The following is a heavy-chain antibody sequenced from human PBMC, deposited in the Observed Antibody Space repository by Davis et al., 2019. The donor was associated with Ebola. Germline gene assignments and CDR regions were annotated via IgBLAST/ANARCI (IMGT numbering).Heavy chain of an antibody. J-gene: IGHJ3*02. CDR3: AKGGYCSSTSCYTDAFDI. CDR1: GFTFRNFG. Sequence: GESLKISCAASGFTFRNFGIHWVRQAPGKGLEWVTFIWYDGSNKYYADSVKGRFTISRDNSKNTLYLQMNSLRAEDTAVYYCAKGGYCSSTSCYTDAFDIWGQGTMVTVSS. V-gene: IGHV3-30*02. D-gene: IGHD2-2*02. CDR2: IWYDGSNK.